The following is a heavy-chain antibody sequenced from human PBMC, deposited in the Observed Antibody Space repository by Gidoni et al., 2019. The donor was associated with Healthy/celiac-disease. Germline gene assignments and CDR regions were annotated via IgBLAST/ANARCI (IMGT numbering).Heavy chain of an antibody. CDR2: IYPGDSDT. J-gene: IGHJ6*02. CDR3: ARTVSSSWYPSYYYYGMDV. D-gene: IGHD6-13*01. V-gene: IGHV5-51*01. CDR1: GYSFTSYW. Sequence: EVQLVQSGAEVKKPGESLKISCKGSGYSFTSYWIGWVRQMPGKGLEWMGIIYPGDSDTRYSPSFQGQVTISADKSISTAYLQWSSLKASDTAMYYCARTVSSSWYPSYYYYGMDVWGQGTTVTVSS.